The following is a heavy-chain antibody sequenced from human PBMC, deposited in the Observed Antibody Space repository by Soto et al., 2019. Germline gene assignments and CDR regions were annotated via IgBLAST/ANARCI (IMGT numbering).Heavy chain of an antibody. CDR1: GASISSYY. Sequence: SETLSLTCTVSGASISSYYWSWIRQPPGKGLELIGYISYIGSTNYNPSLKSRVTISVDTSKNQFSLNLNSVTAADTAVYFCSTRSSISGDLVDYWGQGTLVTVSS. CDR2: ISYIGST. CDR3: STRSSISGDLVDY. D-gene: IGHD4-17*01. V-gene: IGHV4-59*01. J-gene: IGHJ4*02.